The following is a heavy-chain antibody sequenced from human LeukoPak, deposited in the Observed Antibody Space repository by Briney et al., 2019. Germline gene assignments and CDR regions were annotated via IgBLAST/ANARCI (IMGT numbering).Heavy chain of an antibody. V-gene: IGHV3-30*18. CDR1: GFTFSSYG. J-gene: IGHJ4*02. CDR2: ISYDGSNK. D-gene: IGHD5-18*01. CDR3: AKGGNRGIQLWFPTYYFDY. Sequence: PGGSLRLSCAASGFTFSSYGMHWVRQAPGKGLEWVAVISYDGSNKYYADSVKGRFTIPRDNSKNTLYLQMNSLRAEDTAVYYCAKGGNRGIQLWFPTYYFDYWGQGTLVTVSS.